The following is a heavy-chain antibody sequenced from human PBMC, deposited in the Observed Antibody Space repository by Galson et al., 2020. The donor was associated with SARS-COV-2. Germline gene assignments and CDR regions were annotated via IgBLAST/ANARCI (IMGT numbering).Heavy chain of an antibody. CDR3: ARDLNRDDWNDDAFDI. CDR2: IIPIFGTT. D-gene: IGHD1-1*01. J-gene: IGHJ3*02. V-gene: IGHV1-69*15. Sequence: KISCKASGGTFSNYAISWVRQAPGQGLEWMGRIIPIFGTTNYAQEFQGRVTITADESTSTVYMELNSLRSEDTAVYYCARDLNRDDWNDDAFDIWGQGTMVTVSS. CDR1: GGTFSNYA.